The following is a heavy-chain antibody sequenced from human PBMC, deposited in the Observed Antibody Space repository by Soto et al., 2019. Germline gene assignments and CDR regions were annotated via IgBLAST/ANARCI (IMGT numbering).Heavy chain of an antibody. D-gene: IGHD3-3*01. CDR1: GFTFSSYG. CDR2: ISYDGSNK. V-gene: IGHV3-30*18. J-gene: IGHJ6*02. Sequence: GGSLRLSCAASGFTFSSYGMHWVRQAPGKGREWVAVISYDGSNKYYADSVKGRFTISRDNSKNTLYLQMNSLRAEDTAVYYCAKCRDYDFWSGYRFEYYYGMDVWGQGTPVTVSS. CDR3: AKCRDYDFWSGYRFEYYYGMDV.